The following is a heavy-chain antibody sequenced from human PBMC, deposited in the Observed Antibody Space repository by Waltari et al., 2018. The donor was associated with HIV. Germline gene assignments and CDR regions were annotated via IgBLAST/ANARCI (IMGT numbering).Heavy chain of an antibody. CDR1: GGSFSGYY. CDR2: INHSGRT. CDR3: ARHPYSSGWYSDY. V-gene: IGHV4-34*01. Sequence: QVQLQQWGAGLLKPSETLSLTCAVYGGSFSGYYWSWIRQPPGKGLEWIGEINHSGRTNYNPSLKCRVTIAVDTSKNLFSLKLSSVTAADTAVYYCARHPYSSGWYSDYWGQGTLVTVSS. D-gene: IGHD6-19*01. J-gene: IGHJ4*02.